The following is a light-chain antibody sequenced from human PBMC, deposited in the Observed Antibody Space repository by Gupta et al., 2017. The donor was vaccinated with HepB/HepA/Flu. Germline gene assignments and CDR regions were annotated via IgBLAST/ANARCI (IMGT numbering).Light chain of an antibody. CDR1: TSDVGAYNY. Sequence: QSALTQPASVSGSPGPSITISCTGTTSDVGAYNYVSWYQQHPGKAPKLMIYYVSDRPSGVSNRFSCSTSYNTASLTTTGLQAEDEADYYCCSSTNTIAPCGVFGGGTKLTVL. CDR3: CSSTNTIAPCGV. J-gene: IGLJ2*01. CDR2: YVS. V-gene: IGLV2-14*03.